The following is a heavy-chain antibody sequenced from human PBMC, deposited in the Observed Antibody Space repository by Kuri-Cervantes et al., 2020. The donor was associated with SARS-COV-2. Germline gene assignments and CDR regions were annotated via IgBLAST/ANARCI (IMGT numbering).Heavy chain of an antibody. CDR2: ITGSGGIT. Sequence: GESLKISCAASGFTFSSQAMSWVRQAPGKGLEWVSTITGSGGITYYADSVKGRFTISRDNSNDTLYLQMNTLRAEDTAVYFCAKEGIRGGTRSDYWGQGTLVTVSS. V-gene: IGHV3-23*01. CDR1: GFTFSSQA. CDR3: AKEGIRGGTRSDY. J-gene: IGHJ4*02. D-gene: IGHD3-10*01.